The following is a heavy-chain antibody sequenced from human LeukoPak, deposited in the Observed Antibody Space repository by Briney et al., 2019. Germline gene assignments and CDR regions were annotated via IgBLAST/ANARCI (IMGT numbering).Heavy chain of an antibody. J-gene: IGHJ3*02. V-gene: IGHV1-18*01. CDR3: ARDRSSSSTPIDAFDI. CDR2: ISGYNGNT. D-gene: IGHD6-6*01. CDR1: DYTYTSYG. Sequence: ASVKVSCKASDYTYTSYGISWVRQAPGQGLEWMGWISGYNGNTNYAQKFQGRVTMTTDTSTSTAYMELRSLRSDDTAAYYCARDRSSSSTPIDAFDIWGQGTMVTVSS.